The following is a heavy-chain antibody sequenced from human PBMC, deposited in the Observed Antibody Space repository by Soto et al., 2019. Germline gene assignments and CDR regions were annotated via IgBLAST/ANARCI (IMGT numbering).Heavy chain of an antibody. D-gene: IGHD2-15*01. CDR1: GYTFTSYG. Sequence: QVQLVQSGAEVKKPGASVKVSGKASGYTFTSYGISWVRQAPGQGREWMGWISAYNGNTNYAQKLQGRVTMTTDTATSTAYMELRTRGSDDTDGYYCGRSSLGYCSGGSCYGYNGFDPWGQGTLVTVSS. V-gene: IGHV1-18*01. CDR2: ISAYNGNT. J-gene: IGHJ5*02. CDR3: GRSSLGYCSGGSCYGYNGFDP.